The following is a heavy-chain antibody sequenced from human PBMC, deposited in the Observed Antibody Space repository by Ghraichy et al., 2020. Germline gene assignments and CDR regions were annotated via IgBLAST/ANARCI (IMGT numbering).Heavy chain of an antibody. V-gene: IGHV4-59*08. CDR3: ARHGARYFDWLSPYYFDY. Sequence: SETLSLTCTVSGGSISSYYWSWIRQPPGKGLEWIGYIYYSGSTNYNPSLKSRVTISVDTSKNQFSLKLSSVTAADTAVYYCARHGARYFDWLSPYYFDYWGQGTLVTVSS. D-gene: IGHD3-9*01. J-gene: IGHJ4*02. CDR2: IYYSGST. CDR1: GGSISSYY.